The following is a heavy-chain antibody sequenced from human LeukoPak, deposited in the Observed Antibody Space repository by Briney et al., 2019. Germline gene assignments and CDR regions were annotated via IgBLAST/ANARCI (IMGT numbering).Heavy chain of an antibody. CDR2: ISYSGST. D-gene: IGHD2-15*01. CDR3: ARERKWYPTNYFDY. Sequence: SETLSLTCTVSGGSISSSSYYWGWIRQPPGKGLEWIGSISYSGSTYYNPSLKSRLTISVDTSKNQFSLKLSSVTAADTAVYYCARERKWYPTNYFDYWGQGTLVTVSS. J-gene: IGHJ4*02. V-gene: IGHV4-39*07. CDR1: GGSISSSSYY.